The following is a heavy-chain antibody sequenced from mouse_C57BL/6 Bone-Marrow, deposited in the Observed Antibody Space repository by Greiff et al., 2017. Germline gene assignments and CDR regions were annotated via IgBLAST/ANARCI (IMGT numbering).Heavy chain of an antibody. J-gene: IGHJ3*01. CDR1: GFTFSDYY. CDR3: ARYDYDQAWFAY. CDR2: ISNGGGST. Sequence: EVHLVESGGGLVQPGGSLKLSCAASGFTFSDYYMYWVRQTPEKRLEWVAYISNGGGSTYYPDTVKGRFTISRDNAKNTLYLQMSRLKSEDTAMYYCARYDYDQAWFAYWGQGTLVTVSA. V-gene: IGHV5-12*01. D-gene: IGHD2-4*01.